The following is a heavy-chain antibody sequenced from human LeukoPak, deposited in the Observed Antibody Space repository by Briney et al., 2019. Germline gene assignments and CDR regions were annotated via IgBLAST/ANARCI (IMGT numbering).Heavy chain of an antibody. D-gene: IGHD3-22*01. Sequence: PGRSLRLSCAASGCTFSSYGMHWVRQAPGKGLEWVAVIWYDGSNKYYADSVKGRFTISRDNSKNTLYLQMNSLRAEDTAVYYCARGLEYYYDSSGYPLDYWGQGTLVTVSS. CDR3: ARGLEYYYDSSGYPLDY. J-gene: IGHJ4*02. V-gene: IGHV3-33*01. CDR1: GCTFSSYG. CDR2: IWYDGSNK.